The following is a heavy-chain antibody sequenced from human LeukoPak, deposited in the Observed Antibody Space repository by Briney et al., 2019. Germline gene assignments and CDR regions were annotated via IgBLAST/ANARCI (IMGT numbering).Heavy chain of an antibody. CDR1: GFTFSSYS. D-gene: IGHD3-22*01. CDR2: INSDGSST. V-gene: IGHV3-74*01. J-gene: IGHJ4*02. CDR3: AVLSSGYPVDY. Sequence: GGSLRLSCAASGFTFSSYSMNWVRQAPGKGLVWVSRINSDGSSTTYADSVKGRFTISRDNAKNTLHLQMNSLRVEDTAVYYCAVLSSGYPVDYWGQGTLVTVSS.